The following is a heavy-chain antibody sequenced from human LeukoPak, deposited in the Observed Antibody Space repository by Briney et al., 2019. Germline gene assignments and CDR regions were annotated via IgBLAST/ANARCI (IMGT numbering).Heavy chain of an antibody. CDR2: IYTRGST. CDR3: ARGRYCSADICSGGDAFDI. V-gene: IGHV4-4*07. J-gene: IGHJ3*02. Sequence: PSETLSLTCTVSGGSINNYYWSWIRQPAGKGLEWIGRIYTRGSTNYNPSLKSRVTMSVDTSKNQFSLKLSSVTAADTTVYYCARGRYCSADICSGGDAFDIWGQGTMVSVSS. D-gene: IGHD2-15*01. CDR1: GGSINNYY.